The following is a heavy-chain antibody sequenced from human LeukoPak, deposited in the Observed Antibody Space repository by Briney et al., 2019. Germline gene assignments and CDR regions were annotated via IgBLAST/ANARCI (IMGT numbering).Heavy chain of an antibody. CDR3: ARVRTGSYYIDY. CDR2: LFYSGST. Sequence: SQTLSLTCTVSGGSISSGGYYWSWVRQPPGKGLECIGYLFYSGSTNYNPSLKSRVTISVDTSKDQFSLKLNSVTAADTAVYYCARVRTGSYYIDYWGQGTLVTVSS. CDR1: GGSISSGGYY. J-gene: IGHJ4*02. D-gene: IGHD1-26*01. V-gene: IGHV4-61*08.